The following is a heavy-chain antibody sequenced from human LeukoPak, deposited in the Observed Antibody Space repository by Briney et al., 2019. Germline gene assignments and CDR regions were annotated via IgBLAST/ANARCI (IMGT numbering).Heavy chain of an antibody. V-gene: IGHV3-64*04. J-gene: IGHJ4*02. CDR1: GFTFSNHF. CDR3: AKDSGTYCSGGSCYSYYFDS. CDR2: IGPNGAST. D-gene: IGHD2-15*01. Sequence: GGSLRLSCSTSGFTFSNHFMHWVRQAPGKGLEYVSSIGPNGASTLYADSVKGRFTISRDNSKNALYLQINSLRAEDTAVYFCAKDSGTYCSGGSCYSYYFDSWGQGTLVTVSS.